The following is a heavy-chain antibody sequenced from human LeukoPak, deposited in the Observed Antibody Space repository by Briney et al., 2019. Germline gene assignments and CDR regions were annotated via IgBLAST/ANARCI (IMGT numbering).Heavy chain of an antibody. CDR2: IYYRGNT. V-gene: IGHV4-39*01. D-gene: IGHD4-23*01. J-gene: IGHJ1*01. Sequence: SETQSLTCTVSGGSISSGIYYWAWIRQPPGKGLEWIGSIYYRGNTYYNPSLKSRVTLSVDTSKNQFSLNLSSVTAADTAVYYCARHGDGGPAEYFRHWGQGTLVTVSS. CDR3: ARHGDGGPAEYFRH. CDR1: GGSISSGIYY.